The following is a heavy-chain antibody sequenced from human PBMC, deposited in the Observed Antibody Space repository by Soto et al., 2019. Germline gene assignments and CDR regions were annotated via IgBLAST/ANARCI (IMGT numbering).Heavy chain of an antibody. CDR3: ARGAQIPAYYDYIWGSYRFDY. CDR2: ISAYNGNT. V-gene: IGHV1-18*01. J-gene: IGHJ4*02. Sequence: QVQLVQSGAEVKKPGASVKVSCKASGYTFTSYGISWVRQAPGQGLEWMGWISAYNGNTNYAQKHQGRGTMTTDTSTSTAYMELRSLRSDDTAVYYCARGAQIPAYYDYIWGSYRFDYWGQGTLVTVSS. D-gene: IGHD3-16*02. CDR1: GYTFTSYG.